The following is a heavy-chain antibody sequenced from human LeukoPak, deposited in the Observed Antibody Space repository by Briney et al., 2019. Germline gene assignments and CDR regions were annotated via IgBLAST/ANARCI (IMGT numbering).Heavy chain of an antibody. J-gene: IGHJ5*02. Sequence: SETLSLTCTVSGGSISSGGYYWSWIRQPAGKGLEWIGRIYTSGSTNYNPSLKSRVTISVDTSKNQFSLKLSSVTAADTAVYYCARVPVGIAAAGTWFDPWGQGTLVTVSS. CDR1: GGSISSGGYY. V-gene: IGHV4-61*02. CDR2: IYTSGST. D-gene: IGHD6-13*01. CDR3: ARVPVGIAAAGTWFDP.